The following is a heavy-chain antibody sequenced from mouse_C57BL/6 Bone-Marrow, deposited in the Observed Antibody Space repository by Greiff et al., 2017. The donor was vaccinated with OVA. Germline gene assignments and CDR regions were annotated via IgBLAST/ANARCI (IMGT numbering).Heavy chain of an antibody. Sequence: EVKLVESGGGLVKPGGSLKLSCAASGFTFSSYAMSWVRQTPEKRLEWVATISDGGSYTYYPDNVKGRFTISRDNAKNNLYLQMRHLKSEDTAMYYCARIGDYSNYGYAMDYWGQGTSVTVSS. CDR2: ISDGGSYT. CDR3: ARIGDYSNYGYAMDY. D-gene: IGHD2-5*01. J-gene: IGHJ4*01. CDR1: GFTFSSYA. V-gene: IGHV5-4*03.